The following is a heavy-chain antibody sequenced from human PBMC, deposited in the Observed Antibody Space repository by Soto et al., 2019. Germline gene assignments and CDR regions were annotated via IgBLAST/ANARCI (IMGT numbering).Heavy chain of an antibody. J-gene: IGHJ4*02. CDR2: ICDSGTT. V-gene: IGHV4-59*01. Sequence: MASDPLSPTCTVYGVSISSYSWRWIRQPPGKGLEWMGYICDSGTTSNNTAVNSRATISVDMSKNKFSLKLRSVTAADTAVYYCARASLRSSHPEFDYWGQGTLVNVSS. CDR3: ARASLRSSHPEFDY. D-gene: IGHD6-6*01. CDR1: GVSISSYS.